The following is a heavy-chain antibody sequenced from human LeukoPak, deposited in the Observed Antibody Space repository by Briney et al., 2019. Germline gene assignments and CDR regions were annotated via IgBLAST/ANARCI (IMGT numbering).Heavy chain of an antibody. Sequence: SETLSLTCTVSGGSISSYYWSWIRQPPGKGLEWIGYIYYSGSTNYNPSLKSRVTISVDTSKNQFSLKLSSVTAADTAVYYCARRPTGSYPRYNWFDPWGQGILVTVSS. CDR2: IYYSGST. D-gene: IGHD1-26*01. CDR1: GGSISSYY. CDR3: ARRPTGSYPRYNWFDP. J-gene: IGHJ5*02. V-gene: IGHV4-59*08.